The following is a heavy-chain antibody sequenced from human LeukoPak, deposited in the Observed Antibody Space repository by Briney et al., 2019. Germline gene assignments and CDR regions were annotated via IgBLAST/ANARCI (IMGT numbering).Heavy chain of an antibody. CDR1: GGSISSSSYY. CDR2: IYYSGST. J-gene: IGHJ4*02. Sequence: PSETLSLTCTVSGGSISSSSYYWGWIRQPPGKGLEWIGSIYYSGSTNYNPSLKSRVTISVDTSKNQFSLKLSSVTAADTAVYYCARGRKGTIRHWGQGTLVTVSS. CDR3: ARGRKGTIRH. V-gene: IGHV4-39*07. D-gene: IGHD3-3*01.